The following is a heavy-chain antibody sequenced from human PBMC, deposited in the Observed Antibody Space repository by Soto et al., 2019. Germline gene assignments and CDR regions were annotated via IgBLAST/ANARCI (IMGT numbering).Heavy chain of an antibody. CDR3: AKDWTLIRGVIDY. CDR2: ISYDGSDK. D-gene: IGHD3-10*01. Sequence: GGSLRLSCAASGFTFSTYGMHWVRQAPGKGLEWVAVISYDGSDKYYADSVEGRFTISRDISKKTLYLQMNSLRAEDTAVYYCAKDWTLIRGVIDYWGQGTLVTVSS. J-gene: IGHJ4*02. CDR1: GFTFSTYG. V-gene: IGHV3-30*18.